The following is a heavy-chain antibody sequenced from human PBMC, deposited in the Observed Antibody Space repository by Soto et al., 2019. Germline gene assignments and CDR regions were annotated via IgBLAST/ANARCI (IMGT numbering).Heavy chain of an antibody. V-gene: IGHV3-64D*06. CDR2: ISNNGGTT. D-gene: IGHD3-10*01. Sequence: PGGSLRLSCSASGFTFSSYAMHWVRQAPGKGLEYVSVISNNGGTTYYADSVKGRFTISRDNSKNTLYLQMSSLRAEDTAVYYCVKSSTMIRGVITGWGQGTLVTVSS. CDR3: VKSSTMIRGVITG. J-gene: IGHJ4*02. CDR1: GFTFSSYA.